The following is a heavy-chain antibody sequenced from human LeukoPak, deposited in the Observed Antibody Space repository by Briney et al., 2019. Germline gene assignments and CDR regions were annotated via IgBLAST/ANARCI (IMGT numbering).Heavy chain of an antibody. CDR2: IGNIATTI. Sequence: GGSLRLSCAASGFTFSGYYMAWIRQAPGKGLEWGSYIGNIATTIHYADSVKGRFTISRDNAKNSLSLQMNSLRVEDTAVYYCAKDPKYYDSSGQPRGHWGQGTLVTLSS. J-gene: IGHJ4*02. D-gene: IGHD3-22*01. V-gene: IGHV3-11*01. CDR1: GFTFSGYY. CDR3: AKDPKYYDSSGQPRGH.